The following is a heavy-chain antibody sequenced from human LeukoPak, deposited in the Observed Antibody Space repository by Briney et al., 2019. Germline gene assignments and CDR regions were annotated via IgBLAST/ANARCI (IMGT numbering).Heavy chain of an antibody. D-gene: IGHD6-19*01. CDR1: GFIVSSNH. CDR2: IYSGGGT. CDR3: ARKGAVAGTVDV. Sequence: GGSLRLSCAASGFIVSSNHMSWVRQAPGKGLEWVSVIYSGGGTYYADSVKGRFTISRDNAKNSLYLQMNSLRAEDTAVYYCARKGAVAGTVDVWGKGTTVTVSS. V-gene: IGHV3-53*01. J-gene: IGHJ6*04.